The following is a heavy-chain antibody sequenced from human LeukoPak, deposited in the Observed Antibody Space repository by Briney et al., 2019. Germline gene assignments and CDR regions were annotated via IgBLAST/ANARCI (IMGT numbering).Heavy chain of an antibody. V-gene: IGHV3-21*01. CDR2: ISSSSSYI. D-gene: IGHD5-12*01. CDR3: ARDLGYGFDY. J-gene: IGHJ4*02. CDR1: GFTFSSYS. Sequence: GGSLRLSCAASGFTFSSYSVTWVRQAPGKGLEWVSSISSSSSYIYYADSVKGRFTISRDNAKNSLYLQMNSLRAEDTAVYYCARDLGYGFDYWGQGTLVTVSS.